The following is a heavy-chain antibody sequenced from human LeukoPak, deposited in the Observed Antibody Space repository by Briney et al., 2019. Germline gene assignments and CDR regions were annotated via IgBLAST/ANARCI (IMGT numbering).Heavy chain of an antibody. D-gene: IGHD3-10*01. Sequence: GGSLRLSCAASGFTFSGSAMHWVRQASGKGLEWVGRIRSKANSYATAYAASVKGRFTISRDDSKNTAYLQMNSLKTEDTAVYYCTRQGDYYGSGSYRYWGQGTLVTVSS. CDR2: IRSKANSYAT. CDR3: TRQGDYYGSGSYRY. V-gene: IGHV3-73*01. J-gene: IGHJ4*02. CDR1: GFTFSGSA.